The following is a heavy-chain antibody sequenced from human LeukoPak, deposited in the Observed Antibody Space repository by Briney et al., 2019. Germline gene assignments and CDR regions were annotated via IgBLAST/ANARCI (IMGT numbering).Heavy chain of an antibody. V-gene: IGHV3-7*01. CDR2: IKPDGSVK. J-gene: IGHJ4*02. D-gene: IGHD1-26*01. CDR1: GFTINNYY. CDR3: ARDREMGATIHDY. Sequence: GGSLRLSCAASGFTINNYYMSWVRQAPGKGLEWVANIKPDGSVKSYVDSVKGRFTISRDNAENSLYLQMDSLRVEGTAVYFCARDREMGATIHDYWGQGTLVIVSS.